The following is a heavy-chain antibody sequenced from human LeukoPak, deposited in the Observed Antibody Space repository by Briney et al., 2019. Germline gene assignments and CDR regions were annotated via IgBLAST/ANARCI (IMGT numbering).Heavy chain of an antibody. CDR3: AGQRHATWSWYFDL. D-gene: IGHD1-1*01. CDR1: GDSVTNNSAA. J-gene: IGHJ2*01. V-gene: IGHV6-1*01. CDR2: TYYRSKWYN. Sequence: PSQTLSLTCAISGDSVTNNSAAWNWIRQSPSRGLEWLGRTYYRSKWYNDYAVSVKSRISINPDTSKNQFSLQLNSVTPEDTGVYYCAGQRHATWSWYFDLWGRGTLVTVSS.